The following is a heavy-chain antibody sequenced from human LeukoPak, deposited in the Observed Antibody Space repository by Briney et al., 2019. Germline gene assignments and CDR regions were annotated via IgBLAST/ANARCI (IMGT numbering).Heavy chain of an antibody. CDR3: AKVSGGGLYYDGMDV. CDR1: GGSINNYY. CDR2: IYYSGST. D-gene: IGHD1-14*01. V-gene: IGHV4-59*01. Sequence: PSETLSLTCTVSGGSINNYYWSWIRQPPGKGLEWIGYIYYSGSTNYNPSLKSRVTISVDTSKNQFSLNLSSVTAADTAVYYCAKVSGGGLYYDGMDVWGQGTTVTVSS. J-gene: IGHJ6*02.